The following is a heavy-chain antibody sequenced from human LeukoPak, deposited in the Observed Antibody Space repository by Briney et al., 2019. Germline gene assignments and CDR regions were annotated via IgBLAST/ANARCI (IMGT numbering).Heavy chain of an antibody. CDR2: IYYSGNT. Sequence: SETLSLTCTVSGGSISGYYWVWIRQPPGEGLEWIGYIYYSGNTNYNPSLKSRVTISVDTSKNQFSLKLSSVTAADTAVYYCASSLYDSSGYVDYWGQGTLVTVSS. CDR1: GGSISGYY. J-gene: IGHJ4*02. D-gene: IGHD3-22*01. CDR3: ASSLYDSSGYVDY. V-gene: IGHV4-59*08.